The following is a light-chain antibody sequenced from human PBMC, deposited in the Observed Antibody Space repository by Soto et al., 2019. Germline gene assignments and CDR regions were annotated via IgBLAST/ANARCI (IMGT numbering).Light chain of an antibody. Sequence: QSVLTQPASVSGSPGQSITISCTGTSSDVGAYNSVSWYQQHPDKAPKLIIYEVRHRHSGVSNRFSGSKSGHTDSLTISGLQAEDEADYYCSSYTRFSTLVFGGGTKLTV. CDR1: SSDVGAYNS. CDR3: SSYTRFSTLV. CDR2: EVR. J-gene: IGLJ2*01. V-gene: IGLV2-14*01.